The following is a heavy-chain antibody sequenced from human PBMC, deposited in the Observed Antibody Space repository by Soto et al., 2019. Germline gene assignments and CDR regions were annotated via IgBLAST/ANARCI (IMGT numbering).Heavy chain of an antibody. D-gene: IGHD3-9*01. J-gene: IGHJ6*03. V-gene: IGHV3-9*01. CDR2: ISWNSGSI. CDR3: AKDGGRRYFESKGYYYMDV. Sequence: GGSLRLSCAASGFTFDDYAMHWVRQAPGKGLEWVSGISWNSGSIGYADSVKGRFTISRDNAKNSLYLQMNSLRAEDTALYYCAKDGGRRYFESKGYYYMDVWGKGTTVTVSS. CDR1: GFTFDDYA.